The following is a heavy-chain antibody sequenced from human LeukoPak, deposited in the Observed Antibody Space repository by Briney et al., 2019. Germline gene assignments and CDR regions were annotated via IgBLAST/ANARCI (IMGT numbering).Heavy chain of an antibody. J-gene: IGHJ4*02. V-gene: IGHV4-4*07. D-gene: IGHD3-10*01. CDR2: LYISGST. Sequence: SETLSLTCTVSGASISSYYYNWLRQTAGGGLEWLGRLYISGSTDYNPSPKSRVTISVDTSNNQFSLKLNSVTAADTAVYFCARDLSGSLYFDYWGQGVLVTVSS. CDR3: ARDLSGSLYFDY. CDR1: GASISSYY.